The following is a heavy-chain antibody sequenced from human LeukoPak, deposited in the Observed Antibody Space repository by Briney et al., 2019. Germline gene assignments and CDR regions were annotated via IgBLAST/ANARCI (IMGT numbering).Heavy chain of an antibody. CDR1: GGSISSHY. CDR3: ARHGGHIPNFDY. CDR2: IYYSGST. Sequence: SETLSLTCSVSGGSISSHYWSWIRQAPGKGLEWIGYIYYSGSTNYNPSLKSRVTISVNTSKNQFSLKLSSVTAADTAVYYCARHGGHIPNFDYWGQGTLVTVSS. D-gene: IGHD2-15*01. V-gene: IGHV4-59*08. J-gene: IGHJ4*02.